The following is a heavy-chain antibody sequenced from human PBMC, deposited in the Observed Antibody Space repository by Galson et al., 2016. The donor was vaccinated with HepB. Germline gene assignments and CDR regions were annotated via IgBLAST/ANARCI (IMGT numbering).Heavy chain of an antibody. CDR2: ISGSAVST. CDR1: GFTFSSYA. Sequence: SLRLSCAASGFTFSSYAMSWVRQAPGKGLEWVSTISGSAVSTYYADSVKGRFSISRDKSRNTLYVQMNSLRAEDTAIYYCAKMKYNGSGSLSTFDIWGPGTMVTVSS. D-gene: IGHD3-10*01. J-gene: IGHJ3*02. V-gene: IGHV3-23*01. CDR3: AKMKYNGSGSLSTFDI.